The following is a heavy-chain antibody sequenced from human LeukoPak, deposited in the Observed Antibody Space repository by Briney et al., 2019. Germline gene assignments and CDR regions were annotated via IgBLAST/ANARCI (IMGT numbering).Heavy chain of an antibody. CDR1: GYTFTSYD. CDR2: MNPNSGNT. V-gene: IGHV1-8*01. J-gene: IGHJ5*02. Sequence: ASVKVSCKASGYTFTSYDINWVRHAPGQGLEWMGWMNPNSGNTGYAQKFQGRVTMTRNTAISTAYMELGSLRSEDTAVYYCARAGVRYFDGLGPWGQGTLVTVSS. D-gene: IGHD3-9*01. CDR3: ARAGVRYFDGLGP.